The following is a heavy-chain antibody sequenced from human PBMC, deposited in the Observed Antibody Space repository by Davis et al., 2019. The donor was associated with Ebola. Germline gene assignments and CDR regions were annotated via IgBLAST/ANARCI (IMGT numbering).Heavy chain of an antibody. V-gene: IGHV3-11*01. CDR3: ARDTRSSWYGGMDV. J-gene: IGHJ6*02. CDR1: GFTLSDYY. Sequence: GESLKISCAASGFTLSDYYMSWIRQAPGKGLEWVSSIRSSDTTIYYSDPVKGRFTVSRDNAKNSLYLQMNSLRAEDTAVYCCARDTRSSWYGGMDVWGQGTTVTVSS. D-gene: IGHD6-19*01. CDR2: IRSSDTTI.